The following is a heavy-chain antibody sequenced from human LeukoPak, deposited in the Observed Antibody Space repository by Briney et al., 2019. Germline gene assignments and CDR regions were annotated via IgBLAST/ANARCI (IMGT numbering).Heavy chain of an antibody. CDR2: ISSSSSTI. CDR1: GFTFSSYS. Sequence: GGSLRLSCAASGFTFSSYSMKWVRQAPGKGLEWVSYISSSSSTIYYADSVKGRFTISRDNAKNSLYLQMNSLRAEDTAVYYCARDSAALDYWGQGTLVTVSS. CDR3: ARDSAALDY. J-gene: IGHJ4*02. V-gene: IGHV3-48*01. D-gene: IGHD6-13*01.